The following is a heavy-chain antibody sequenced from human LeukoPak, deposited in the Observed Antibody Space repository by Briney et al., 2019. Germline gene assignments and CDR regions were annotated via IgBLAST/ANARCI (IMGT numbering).Heavy chain of an antibody. CDR2: IYPSGTT. J-gene: IGHJ6*03. Sequence: SETLSLTCTVSGASITNLYWSWVRRPPGKGLEWIGYIYPSGTTNYNPSLQSRVTMSLDTSKNQLSLRLSSVTAADTAVYFCASLKVSVVLGAISYYMDVWGKGTTVTVSS. D-gene: IGHD4/OR15-4a*01. V-gene: IGHV4-4*09. CDR1: GASITNLY. CDR3: ASLKVSVVLGAISYYMDV.